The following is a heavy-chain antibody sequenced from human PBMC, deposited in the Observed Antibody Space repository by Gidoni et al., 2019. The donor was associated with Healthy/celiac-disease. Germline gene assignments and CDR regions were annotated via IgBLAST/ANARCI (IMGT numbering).Heavy chain of an antibody. CDR3: AREGGYATMVRGARDYYYYGMDV. J-gene: IGHJ6*02. CDR2: TYYRSKWYN. CDR1: GASVSSTSAA. V-gene: IGHV6-1*01. D-gene: IGHD3-10*01. Sequence: QVQLQQSGPGLVKPSQTLSLTCAISGASVSSTSAACNWIRQSPSRGLEWLGRTYYRSKWYNDYAVSVKSRITINPDTSKNQFSLQLNSVTPEDTAVYYCAREGGYATMVRGARDYYYYGMDVWGQGTTVTVSS.